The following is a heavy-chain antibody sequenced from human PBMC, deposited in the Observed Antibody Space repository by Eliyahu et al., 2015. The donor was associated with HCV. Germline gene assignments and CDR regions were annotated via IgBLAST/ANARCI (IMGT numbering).Heavy chain of an antibody. J-gene: IGHJ4*02. Sequence: EVQLVESGGGLVQPGGSLRLSCAASGFTFSSSWMHWVRQAPGKGPVWVSRLNGDGSSTNYADSVKGRFTISRDNAKNTLFLQMNSLRVEDTAVYYCAFTRLGGFYDSWGQGTLVTVSS. V-gene: IGHV3-74*01. CDR2: LNGDGSST. CDR1: GFTFSSSW. CDR3: AFTRLGGFYDS. D-gene: IGHD3-16*01.